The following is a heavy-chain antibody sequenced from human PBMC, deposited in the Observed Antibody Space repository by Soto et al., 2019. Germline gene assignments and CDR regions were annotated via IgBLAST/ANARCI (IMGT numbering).Heavy chain of an antibody. Sequence: PSEALSLPCPVSGCSFSSGAYHWSWVRQHPGQGLEWIASISYRGITYSNPSLKSRLSMSVDTSKNQFSLNLTSVTAADTAVYHCARMSATGTRWFDPWGQGTLVPVSS. CDR2: ISYRGIT. J-gene: IGHJ5*02. CDR3: ARMSATGTRWFDP. CDR1: GCSFSSGAYH. D-gene: IGHD6-13*01. V-gene: IGHV4-31*03.